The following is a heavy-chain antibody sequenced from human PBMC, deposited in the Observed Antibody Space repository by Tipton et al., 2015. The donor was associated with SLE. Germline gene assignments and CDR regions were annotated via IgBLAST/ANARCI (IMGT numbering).Heavy chain of an antibody. CDR3: ARTPRRYDSSGYYFLLGPPPDYFDY. Sequence: TLSLTCTVSGGSISGGDYYWSWIRQPPGKGLEWIGHIFNSGSTYYNPSLKSRVTISVDTSKNQFSLKLTSVTAADTAVYYCARTPRRYDSSGYYFLLGPPPDYFDYWGQGTLVTVSS. D-gene: IGHD3-22*01. CDR2: IFNSGST. J-gene: IGHJ4*02. V-gene: IGHV4-30-4*01. CDR1: GGSISGGDYY.